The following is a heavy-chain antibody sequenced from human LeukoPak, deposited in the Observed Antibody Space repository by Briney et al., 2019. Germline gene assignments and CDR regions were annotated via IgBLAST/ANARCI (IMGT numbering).Heavy chain of an antibody. D-gene: IGHD3-10*01. Sequence: SETLSLTXTVSSGSISSYFWSWIRQPAGKGLEWIGRVYSSGNTNYNPSLKSRVTMSVDTSKNQFSLKLNSLTAADTAVYYCARAIPGGSGTFDYWGQGTLVTVSS. CDR3: ARAIPGGSGTFDY. CDR2: VYSSGNT. CDR1: SGSISSYF. V-gene: IGHV4-4*07. J-gene: IGHJ4*02.